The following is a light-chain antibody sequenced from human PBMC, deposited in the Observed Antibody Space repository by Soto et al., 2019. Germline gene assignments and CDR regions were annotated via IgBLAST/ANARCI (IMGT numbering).Light chain of an antibody. CDR1: QSVSTY. V-gene: IGKV3-11*01. J-gene: IGKJ3*01. CDR2: GAS. CDR3: HQRSNWPPFT. Sequence: EVVLTQSPATLSLSPGERATLSCSASQSVSTYLAWYQQKPGQHPRLLIYGASNRATGTPARFSGSGSGTDFTLTISSLEPEDFAVYFCHQRSNWPPFTFGPGTKVEIK.